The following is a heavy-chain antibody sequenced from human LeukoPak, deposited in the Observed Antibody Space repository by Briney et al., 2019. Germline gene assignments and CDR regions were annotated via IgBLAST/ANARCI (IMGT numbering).Heavy chain of an antibody. D-gene: IGHD2/OR15-2a*01. J-gene: IGHJ4*02. Sequence: SETLSLTCTVSGGSISTYYCTWIRQSPGKGLEWIGYFLYSGSTNSNPSLKGRVIVSVDTSKNQFSLKLTSVTAADTAVYYCAAGDKRPIELDYWGQGTLVTVSS. CDR3: AAGDKRPIELDY. CDR1: GGSISTYY. V-gene: IGHV4-59*01. CDR2: FLYSGST.